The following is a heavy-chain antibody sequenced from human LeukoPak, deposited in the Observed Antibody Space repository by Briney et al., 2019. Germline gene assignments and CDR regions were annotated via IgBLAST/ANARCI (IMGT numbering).Heavy chain of an antibody. J-gene: IGHJ1*01. V-gene: IGHV3-74*01. CDR1: GFTFSSYW. CDR3: ARAPSEIGGYYPEYFRH. CDR2: IKSDGST. Sequence: PGGSLRLSCAASGFTFSSYWMHWVRQAPGTGLVWVTRIKSDGSTNYADSVKGRSTISRDNAKNTVSLQMNSLRAEDTGVYYCARAPSEIGGYYPEYFRHWGQGTLVTVSS. D-gene: IGHD3-22*01.